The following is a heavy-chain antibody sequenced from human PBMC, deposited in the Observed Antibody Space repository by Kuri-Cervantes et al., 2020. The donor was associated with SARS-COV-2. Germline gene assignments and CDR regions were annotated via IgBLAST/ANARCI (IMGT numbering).Heavy chain of an antibody. CDR1: GYTFTDYY. V-gene: IGHV1-46*01. CDR2: INPWDGDT. CDR3: ARRGVNIVGAPRYFDS. Sequence: ASVKVSCKASGYTFTDYYMHWVRQAPGQGLEWMGWINPWDGDTSYPQRFKGRVTVTRDTSTNTVYMELSSLKSEDTAVYYCARRGVNIVGAPRYFDSWGQGTMVTVSS. D-gene: IGHD1-26*01. J-gene: IGHJ4*02.